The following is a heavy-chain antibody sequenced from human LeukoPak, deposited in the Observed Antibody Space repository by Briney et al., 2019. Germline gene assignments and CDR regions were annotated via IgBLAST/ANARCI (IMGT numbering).Heavy chain of an antibody. CDR3: ARVEVTMVRGVNDY. J-gene: IGHJ4*02. Sequence: GGSLRLSCAASGFTFSSYSMNWVRQAPGKGLEWVSSISSSSYIYYADSVKGRFTIFRDNAKNSLYLQMNSLRAEDTAVYYCARVEVTMVRGVNDYWGQGTLVTVSS. V-gene: IGHV3-21*01. CDR1: GFTFSSYS. CDR2: ISSSSYI. D-gene: IGHD3-10*01.